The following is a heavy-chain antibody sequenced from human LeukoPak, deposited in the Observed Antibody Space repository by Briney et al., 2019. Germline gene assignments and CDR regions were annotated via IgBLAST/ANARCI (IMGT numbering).Heavy chain of an antibody. Sequence: KPSETLSLTCTVSGGSISSYYWSWIRQPPGKGLEWIGYIYYSGSTKYNPSLKSRVTISLDTSKNQVSLKLSSVTVADTAVYYCARLEFRGSGSYYNWFDPWAREPWSPSPQ. J-gene: IGHJ5*02. CDR2: IYYSGST. D-gene: IGHD3-10*01. CDR1: GGSISSYY. V-gene: IGHV4-59*08. CDR3: ARLEFRGSGSYYNWFDP.